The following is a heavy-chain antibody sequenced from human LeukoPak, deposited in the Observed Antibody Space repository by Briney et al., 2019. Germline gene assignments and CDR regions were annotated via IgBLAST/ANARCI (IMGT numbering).Heavy chain of an antibody. D-gene: IGHD6-25*01. J-gene: IGHJ3*02. CDR2: ISSSSSTI. CDR1: GFTFSSYS. Sequence: GGSLRLSCAAPGFTFSSYSMNWVRQAPGKGLEWVSYISSSSSTIYYADSVKGRFTISRDNAKNSLYLQMNSLRAEDTALYYCARDDGYAFDIWGQGTMVTVSS. V-gene: IGHV3-48*04. CDR3: ARDDGYAFDI.